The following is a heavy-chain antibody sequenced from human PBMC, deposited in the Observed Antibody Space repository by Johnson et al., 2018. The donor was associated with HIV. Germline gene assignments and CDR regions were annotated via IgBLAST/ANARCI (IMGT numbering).Heavy chain of an antibody. CDR1: GFTFDEYG. V-gene: IGHV3-20*04. CDR2: INWNGGRT. J-gene: IGHJ3*02. Sequence: VQLVESGGGLVQPGGSLRLSCAASGFTFDEYGMSWVRQAPGKGLEWASGINWNGGRTGYADSMKGRFTISRDNAKNSLYLQMNSLRAEDTALYYCAKDLRSGNRREAFDIWGQGTMVTVSS. CDR3: AKDLRSGNRREAFDI. D-gene: IGHD1-14*01.